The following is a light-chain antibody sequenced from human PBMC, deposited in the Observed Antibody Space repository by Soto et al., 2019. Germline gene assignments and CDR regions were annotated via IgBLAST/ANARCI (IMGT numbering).Light chain of an antibody. CDR1: QGISSY. CDR3: QQYNSYGT. Sequence: AILMTQSPASLSASPGDRVTITCRASQGISSYLAWYQQKPGKAPKLLIYDASSLESGVPSRFSGSGSGTEFTLTISSLQPDDFATYYCQQYNSYGTFGQGTKVDIK. CDR2: DAS. V-gene: IGKV1-8*01. J-gene: IGKJ1*01.